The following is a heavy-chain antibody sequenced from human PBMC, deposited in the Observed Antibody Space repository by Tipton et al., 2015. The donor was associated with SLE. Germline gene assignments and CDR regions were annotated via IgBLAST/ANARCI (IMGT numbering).Heavy chain of an antibody. D-gene: IGHD4-11*01. CDR1: GGSITNYF. V-gene: IGHV4-59*01. CDR2: IYYRGTI. CDR3: ARAGTYSNFYYYHYMDV. Sequence: TLSLTCTVSGGSITNYFWSWIRQPPGKGLEWIGHIYYRGTISYNPSLKSRVTISLDASKKQLALRLSSVTAADTAVYYCARAGTYSNFYYYHYMDVWGNKGTTVTVSS. J-gene: IGHJ6*03.